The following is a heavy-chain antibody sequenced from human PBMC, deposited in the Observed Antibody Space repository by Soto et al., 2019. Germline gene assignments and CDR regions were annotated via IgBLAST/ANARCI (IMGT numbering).Heavy chain of an antibody. D-gene: IGHD1-26*01. Sequence: VGSLRLSGTASGFSFSNYGMTWVRQARGKGLDWVSTISGGGGSTYYADSVKGRFTISRDNSRNTLYLQVSSLRAEDTAVYYCAKDRADYSGSHPDFDYWGQGTLVTVSS. J-gene: IGHJ4*02. CDR2: ISGGGGST. V-gene: IGHV3-23*01. CDR3: AKDRADYSGSHPDFDY. CDR1: GFSFSNYG.